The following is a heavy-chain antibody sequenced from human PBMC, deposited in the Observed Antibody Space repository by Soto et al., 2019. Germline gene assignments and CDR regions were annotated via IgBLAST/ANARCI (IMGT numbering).Heavy chain of an antibody. CDR2: INHSGST. CDR3: ARGRQRGSSWLDFDY. J-gene: IGHJ4*02. Sequence: SETLSLTCAVYGGSFSGYYWTWIRQPPGTGLEWIGEINHSGSTNYNPSLKSRVTISVDTSKNQFSLKLSSVTAADTAVYYCARGRQRGSSWLDFDYWGQGTLVTVSS. D-gene: IGHD6-13*01. CDR1: GGSFSGYY. V-gene: IGHV4-34*01.